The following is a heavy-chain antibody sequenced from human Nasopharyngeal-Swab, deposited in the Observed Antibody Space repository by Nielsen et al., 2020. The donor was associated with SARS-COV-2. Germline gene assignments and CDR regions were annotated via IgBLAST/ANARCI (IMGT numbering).Heavy chain of an antibody. J-gene: IGHJ6*02. Sequence: GESLKISCAASGFTFSSYGMHWVRQAPGKGLEWVAVISYDGSNKYYADSVKGRFTISRDNSKNTLYLQMNSLRAEDTAVYYCARDEAVAQLSYYGMDVWGQGTTVTVSS. CDR1: GFTFSSYG. CDR2: ISYDGSNK. CDR3: ARDEAVAQLSYYGMDV. V-gene: IGHV3-30*03. D-gene: IGHD6-19*01.